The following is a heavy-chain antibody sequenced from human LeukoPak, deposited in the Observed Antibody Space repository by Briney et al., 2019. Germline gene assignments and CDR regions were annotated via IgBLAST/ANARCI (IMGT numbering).Heavy chain of an antibody. D-gene: IGHD6-13*01. CDR2: IYHSGST. CDR1: GGSISSGGYS. Sequence: SQTLSLTCAVSGGSISSGGYSWSWIRQPPGKGLEWIGYIYHSGSTYYNPSLKSRVTISVDTSKNQFSLKLSSVTAADTAVYYCARSGSSPGYGMDVRGQGTTVTVSS. J-gene: IGHJ6*02. CDR3: ARSGSSPGYGMDV. V-gene: IGHV4-30-2*01.